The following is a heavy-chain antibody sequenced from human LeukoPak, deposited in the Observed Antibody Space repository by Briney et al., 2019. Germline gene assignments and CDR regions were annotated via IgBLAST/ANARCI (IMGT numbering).Heavy chain of an antibody. D-gene: IGHD3-22*01. V-gene: IGHV3-30*02. CDR1: GFTFSSYG. Sequence: GGSLRLSCAASGFTFSSYGMHWVRQAPGKGLEWVAFIRYDGSNKYYADSVKGRFTISRDNSKNTLYLQMNSLRAEDTAVYYCAKEGSTYYYDSSGYYPTPPFFDYWGQGTLVTVSS. J-gene: IGHJ4*02. CDR3: AKEGSTYYYDSSGYYPTPPFFDY. CDR2: IRYDGSNK.